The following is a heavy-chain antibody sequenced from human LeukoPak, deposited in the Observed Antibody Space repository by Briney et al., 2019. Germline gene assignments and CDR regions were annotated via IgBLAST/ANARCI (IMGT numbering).Heavy chain of an antibody. Sequence: GGSLRLSCAASGFTFSDYYMHWIRQAPGKGPEWLSYISSSGSTIYYADSVKGRFTISRDNAKNSLYLQMNSLRADDTAIYYCARAACGDYYVDYWGQGTLVTVSS. CDR2: ISSSGSTI. CDR1: GFTFSDYY. V-gene: IGHV3-11*01. CDR3: ARAACGDYYVDY. D-gene: IGHD4-17*01. J-gene: IGHJ4*02.